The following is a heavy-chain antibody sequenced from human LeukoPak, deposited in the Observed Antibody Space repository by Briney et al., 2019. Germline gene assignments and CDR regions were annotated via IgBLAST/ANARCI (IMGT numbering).Heavy chain of an antibody. D-gene: IGHD5-12*01. V-gene: IGHV4-39*01. CDR2: IYYSGST. J-gene: IGHJ4*02. CDR1: GGSISSDTYY. CDR3: AQTGLAF. Sequence: SETLSLTCTVSGGSISSDTYYWAWIRQPPGKGLEWIGAIYYSGSTYYTPSLKSRVTMSLDTSKNQFSLRLSSVTAADTAVYYCAQTGLAFWSRGTLVTVSS.